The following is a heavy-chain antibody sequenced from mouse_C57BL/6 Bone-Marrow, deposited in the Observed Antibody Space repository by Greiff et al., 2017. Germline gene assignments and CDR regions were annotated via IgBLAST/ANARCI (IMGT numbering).Heavy chain of an antibody. CDR2: IRNKANGYTT. Sequence: EVNVVESGGGLVQPGGSLSLSCAASGFTFTDYYMSWVRQPPGKALEWLGFIRNKANGYTTEYSASVKGRFTTSRDNSQSILYLQMNALCAEDSATYYCAREGYFDYWGQGTTLTVSS. CDR3: AREGYFDY. J-gene: IGHJ2*01. CDR1: GFTFTDYY. V-gene: IGHV7-3*01.